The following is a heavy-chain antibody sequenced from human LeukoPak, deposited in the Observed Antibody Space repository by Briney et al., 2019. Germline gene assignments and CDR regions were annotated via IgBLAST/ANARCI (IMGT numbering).Heavy chain of an antibody. V-gene: IGHV3-7*01. Sequence: PGGSLRLSCAASGFTFSNYWMSWVRQAPGKGQEWVANIKQDGSEKYYVDSVKGRFTISRDNAKNSLYLQMNSLRAEDTAAYYCARDVSGSYGFDYWGQGTLVTVSS. CDR1: GFTFSNYW. J-gene: IGHJ4*02. CDR2: IKQDGSEK. CDR3: ARDVSGSYGFDY. D-gene: IGHD1-26*01.